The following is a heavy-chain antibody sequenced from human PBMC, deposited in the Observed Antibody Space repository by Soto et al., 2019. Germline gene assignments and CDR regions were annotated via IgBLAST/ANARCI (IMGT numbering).Heavy chain of an antibody. J-gene: IGHJ4*02. CDR2: IYYSGST. CDR3: ARRYGYSFDY. D-gene: IGHD1-1*01. V-gene: IGHV4-59*08. CDR1: GGSIGTYG. Sequence: SETLSLTCTVSGGSIGTYGWSWIRQPPGKGLEWIGYIYYSGSTNYNPSLKSRVTISVDTSKNQFSLKLSSVTAADTAVYYCARRYGYSFDYWGQGTLVTVSS.